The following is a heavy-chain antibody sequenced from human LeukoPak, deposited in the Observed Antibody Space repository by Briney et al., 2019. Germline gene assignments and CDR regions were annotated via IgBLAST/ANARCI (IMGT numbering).Heavy chain of an antibody. Sequence: GASVKVSCKASGYTFTGYYMHWVRQAPGQGLEWMGWINPNSGDTNHAQIFQGRVTLTRDTSISTAYMELSSLRSDDSAVYYCAGEYCSGVTCRQGFDYWGQGTLVTVSS. J-gene: IGHJ4*02. CDR1: GYTFTGYY. D-gene: IGHD2-15*01. CDR2: INPNSGDT. V-gene: IGHV1-2*02. CDR3: AGEYCSGVTCRQGFDY.